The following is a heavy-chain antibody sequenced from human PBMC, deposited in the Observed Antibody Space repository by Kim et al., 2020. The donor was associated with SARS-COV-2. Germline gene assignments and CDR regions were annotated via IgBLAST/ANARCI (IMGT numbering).Heavy chain of an antibody. D-gene: IGHD2-21*01. CDR3: AAHIPSGNKHFDS. Sequence: AQKFQDRVTITADASPSTLYVELASLRSDDTAVYYCAAHIPSGNKHFDSWGQGTLVTVSS. J-gene: IGHJ4*02. V-gene: IGHV1-69*01.